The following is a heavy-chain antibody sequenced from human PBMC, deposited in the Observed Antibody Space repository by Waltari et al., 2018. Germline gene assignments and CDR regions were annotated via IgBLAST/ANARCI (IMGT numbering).Heavy chain of an antibody. Sequence: QLQLVACGGGVVQPGTSLRLSCAASGFGLTDYGMHWVRQAPGRGLEWVALLWFEGGDEYYADSVRGRFTISRDNSKNILYLHMDSLRVDDTAVYYCAKDAFGNTYMDHWGQGTLVTVSS. CDR1: GFGLTDYG. V-gene: IGHV3-30*18. CDR2: LWFEGGDE. CDR3: AKDAFGNTYMDH. J-gene: IGHJ4*02. D-gene: IGHD3-16*01.